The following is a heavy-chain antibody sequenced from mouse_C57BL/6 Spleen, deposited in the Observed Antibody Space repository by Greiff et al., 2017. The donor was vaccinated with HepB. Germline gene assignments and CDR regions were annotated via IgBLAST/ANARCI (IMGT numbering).Heavy chain of an antibody. CDR2: ISGGGGNT. Sequence: VQLKESGGGLVKPGGSLKLSCAASGFTFSSYTMSWVRQTPEKRLEWVATISGGGGNTYYPDSVKGRFTISRDNAKNTLYLQMSSLRSEDTALYYCARHTTDYYAMDYWGQGTSVTVSS. CDR3: ARHTTDYYAMDY. D-gene: IGHD2-12*01. CDR1: GFTFSSYT. J-gene: IGHJ4*01. V-gene: IGHV5-9*01.